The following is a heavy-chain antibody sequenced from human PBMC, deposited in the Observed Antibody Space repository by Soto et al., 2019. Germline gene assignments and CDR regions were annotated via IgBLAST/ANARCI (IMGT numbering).Heavy chain of an antibody. J-gene: IGHJ4*02. CDR3: AASGYDTFVDY. V-gene: IGHV3-73*01. CDR2: IRSNTNNYAT. CDR1: GFTFSGSA. Sequence: GESLKISCAAPGFTFSGSAMHWVRQASGKGLEWVGRIRSNTNNYATAYAASVKGRFTIYRDDSKNTAYLQMNSLKTEDTAVYYCAASGYDTFVDYWGQGNLVTVSS. D-gene: IGHD5-12*01.